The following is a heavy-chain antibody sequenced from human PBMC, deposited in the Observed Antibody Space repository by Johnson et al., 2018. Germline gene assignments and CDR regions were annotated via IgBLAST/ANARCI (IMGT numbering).Heavy chain of an antibody. CDR1: GGSISSYY. CDR3: ASVMGLGGGSSGWHDAFDI. J-gene: IGHJ3*02. CDR2: IYYSGST. Sequence: QVQLQESGPGLVKPSETLSLTCTVSGGSISSYYWSWIRLPPGKGLEWIGYIYYSGSTNYNPSLKSRVTISVDTPKNQFSLKLSSVTAADTAVYYCASVMGLGGGSSGWHDAFDIWGQGTMVTVSS. D-gene: IGHD6-19*01. V-gene: IGHV4-59*01.